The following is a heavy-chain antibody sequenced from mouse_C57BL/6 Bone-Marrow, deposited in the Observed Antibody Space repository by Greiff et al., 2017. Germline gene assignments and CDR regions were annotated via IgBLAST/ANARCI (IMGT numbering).Heavy chain of an antibody. V-gene: IGHV1-78*01. CDR3: AREDYGSSHYYAMDY. D-gene: IGHD1-1*01. CDR1: GYTFTDHT. Sequence: QVQLQQSDAELVKPGASVKISCKVSGYTFTDHTIHWMKQRPEQGLEWIGYIYPRDGSTKYNEKFKGKATLTADKSSSTAYMQLNSLTSEDSAVYFCAREDYGSSHYYAMDYWGQGTSVTVSS. J-gene: IGHJ4*01. CDR2: IYPRDGST.